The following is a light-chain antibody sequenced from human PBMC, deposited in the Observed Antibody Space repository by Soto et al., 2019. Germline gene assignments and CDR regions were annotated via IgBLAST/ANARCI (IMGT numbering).Light chain of an antibody. CDR3: QHYNSYSEA. V-gene: IGKV1-5*03. CDR1: QTISSW. CDR2: KAS. Sequence: IQMPESPSTLSGSVGDRVTITCRASQTISSWLAWYQQKPGKAPKLLIYKASTLKSGVPSRFSGSGSGTEFTLTISSPQPDDFATYYCQHYNSYSEAFGQGTKVDI. J-gene: IGKJ1*01.